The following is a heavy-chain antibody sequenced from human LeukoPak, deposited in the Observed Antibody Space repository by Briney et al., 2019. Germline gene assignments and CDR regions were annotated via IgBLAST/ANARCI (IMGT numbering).Heavy chain of an antibody. V-gene: IGHV4-31*03. CDR3: ARDVVVTSSPDAFDI. CDR1: GDSVTSGGYF. CDR2: ISNSGTT. D-gene: IGHD2-21*02. Sequence: SQTLSLTCTVSGDSVTSGGYFWTWIRHHPGKGLEWIGYISNSGTTSYNPSLKSRVSISVGTSNNQFSLRLSSVTAADTAVYYCARDVVVTSSPDAFDIWGQGTMVAVSS. J-gene: IGHJ3*02.